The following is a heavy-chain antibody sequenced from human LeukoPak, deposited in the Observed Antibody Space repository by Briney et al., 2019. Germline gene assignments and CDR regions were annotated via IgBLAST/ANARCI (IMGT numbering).Heavy chain of an antibody. Sequence: SETLSLTCTVSGGSISSYYWSWIRQPAGKGLEWIGRIYTSGSTNHTPSLKSRVTMSVDTSKNQFSLKLSSVTAADTAVYYCARGSGYTYGYPFDSWGQGTLVTVSS. CDR2: IYTSGST. D-gene: IGHD5-18*01. CDR3: ARGSGYTYGYPFDS. CDR1: GGSISSYY. J-gene: IGHJ4*02. V-gene: IGHV4-4*07.